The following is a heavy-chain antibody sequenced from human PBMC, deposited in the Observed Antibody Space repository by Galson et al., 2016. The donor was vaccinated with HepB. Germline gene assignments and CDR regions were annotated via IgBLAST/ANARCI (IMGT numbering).Heavy chain of an antibody. CDR3: ASLSVGPSTDY. CDR2: ISGSGGST. J-gene: IGHJ4*02. CDR1: GFTFSNYW. D-gene: IGHD4-23*01. Sequence: SLRLSCAASGFTFSNYWMSWVRQAPGKGLEWVSAISGSGGSTYYADSVKGRFTISRDNSKNTLYLQMNSLRAEDTAVYYCASLSVGPSTDYWGQGTLVTVSS. V-gene: IGHV3-23*01.